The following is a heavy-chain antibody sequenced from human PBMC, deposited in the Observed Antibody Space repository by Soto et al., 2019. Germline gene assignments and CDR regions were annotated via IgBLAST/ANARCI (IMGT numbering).Heavy chain of an antibody. J-gene: IGHJ6*03. CDR2: INSDGSST. CDR1: GFSFRSYW. V-gene: IGHV3-74*01. D-gene: IGHD2-15*01. Sequence: EVQLVESGGGLVQPGGSLRLSCAASGFSFRSYWMNWLRQVPGKGLVWVSRINSDGSSTNYADSVKGRFAISRDNAKNTLYLQMNSLRAEDTAVYYCARVEFCSGGICYWSPSYMDVWGKGTTVTVSS. CDR3: ARVEFCSGGICYWSPSYMDV.